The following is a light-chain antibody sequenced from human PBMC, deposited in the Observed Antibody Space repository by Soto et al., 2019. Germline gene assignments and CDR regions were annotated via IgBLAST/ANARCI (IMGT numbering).Light chain of an antibody. Sequence: QSVLTQPPSASGSPGQSVTITCSGTSSDVGEENYVSWYQQHPGKVPKLILYEVSKRPSGVPDRFSGSRSGNTASLTVAGLQAEDEADDYCSSFAGSPVVFGGGTKVTVL. V-gene: IGLV2-8*01. J-gene: IGLJ2*01. CDR2: EVS. CDR3: SSFAGSPVV. CDR1: SSDVGEENY.